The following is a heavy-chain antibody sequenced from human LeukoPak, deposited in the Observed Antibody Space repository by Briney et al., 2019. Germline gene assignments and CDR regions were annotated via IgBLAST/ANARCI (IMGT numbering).Heavy chain of an antibody. J-gene: IGHJ6*03. D-gene: IGHD5-18*01. CDR1: GFTVSSNY. CDR2: IYSGGST. V-gene: IGHV3-53*01. Sequence: PGGSLRLSCAASGFTVSSNYMSWVRQAPGKGLEWVSVIYSGGSTYYADSVKGRFTISRDNSKNTLYLQMNSLRAEDTAVYYCARGPEELYSYVVRGYYYYMDVWGKGTTVTVSS. CDR3: ARGPEELYSYVVRGYYYYMDV.